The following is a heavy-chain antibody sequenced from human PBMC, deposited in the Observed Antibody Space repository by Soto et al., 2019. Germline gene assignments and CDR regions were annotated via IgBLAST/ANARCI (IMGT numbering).Heavy chain of an antibody. CDR2: ISSSSDIM. D-gene: IGHD1-26*01. CDR1: GFSFSRFE. V-gene: IGHV3-48*03. CDR3: AKDLGSYLSPAFDY. Sequence: GSLRLSCAASGFSFSRFEVNWVRQAPGKGLEWVSYISSSSDIMYYADSVKGRFAISRDNAKNSLFLQMNSLRPEDTAVYYCAKDLGSYLSPAFDYWGLGTLVTVSS. J-gene: IGHJ4*02.